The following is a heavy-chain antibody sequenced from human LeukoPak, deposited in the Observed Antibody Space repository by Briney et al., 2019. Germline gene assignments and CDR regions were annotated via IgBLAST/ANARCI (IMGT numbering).Heavy chain of an antibody. V-gene: IGHV3-11*01. CDR2: ISSDGTTM. CDR3: AKAPTSGVIKYYFDY. Sequence: GGSLRLSCAVSGFSFSDFYMSWIRQAPGKGLEWVSYISSDGTTMYYADSVKGRFTVSRDNAKNSLYLQMNSLRAEDTAVYYCAKAPTSGVIKYYFDYWGQGTLVTVSS. CDR1: GFSFSDFY. D-gene: IGHD3-16*01. J-gene: IGHJ4*02.